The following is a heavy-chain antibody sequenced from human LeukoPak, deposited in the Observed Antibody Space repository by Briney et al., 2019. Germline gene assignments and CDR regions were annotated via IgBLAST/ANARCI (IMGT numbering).Heavy chain of an antibody. V-gene: IGHV3-30*18. J-gene: IGHJ4*02. CDR2: ISYDGSNK. CDR1: GFTFSSYA. Sequence: GGSLRLSCAASGFTFSSYAMSWVRQAPGKGLEWVAVISYDGSNKYYADSVKGRFTISRDNSKNTLYLQMNSLRAEDTAVYYCAKKASDWGQGTLVTVSS. CDR3: AKKASD.